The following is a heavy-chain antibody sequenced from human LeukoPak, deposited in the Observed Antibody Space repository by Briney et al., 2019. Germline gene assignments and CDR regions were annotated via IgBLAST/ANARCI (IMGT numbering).Heavy chain of an antibody. CDR3: ARLRDGGYINDAFDI. J-gene: IGHJ3*02. Sequence: ASVKVSCKASGGTFSSYAISWVRQAPGQGLEWMGGIIPIFGTANYAQKFQGRVTITADESTSTAYMELSSLRSEGTAVYYCARLRDGGYINDAFDIWGQGTMVTVSS. D-gene: IGHD5-24*01. CDR2: IIPIFGTA. CDR1: GGTFSSYA. V-gene: IGHV1-69*13.